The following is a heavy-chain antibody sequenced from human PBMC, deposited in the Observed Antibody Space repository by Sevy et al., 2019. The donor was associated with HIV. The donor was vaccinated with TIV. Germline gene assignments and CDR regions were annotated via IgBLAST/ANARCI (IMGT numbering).Heavy chain of an antibody. Sequence: GGSLRLSCAASGFTFSSYSMHWVRQAPGKGLEWVAVIWYDGSNKYYAHSVKGRFTISRDNSKNTLYLQMNSLRAEDTAVYYCAREVWFGESFDYWGQGTLVTVSS. D-gene: IGHD3-10*01. J-gene: IGHJ4*02. CDR2: IWYDGSNK. V-gene: IGHV3-33*01. CDR3: AREVWFGESFDY. CDR1: GFTFSSYS.